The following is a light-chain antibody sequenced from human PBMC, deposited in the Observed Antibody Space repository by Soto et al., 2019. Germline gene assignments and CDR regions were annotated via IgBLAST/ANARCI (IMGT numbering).Light chain of an antibody. CDR2: AAS. V-gene: IGKV1-39*01. J-gene: IGKJ3*01. Sequence: DIQMTQSPSSLSASVGDRVTITCRASQSINNCLNWYQQKPGKAPNLLIYAASSLQSGVPSRFSGSGSGTHFTLTISSLQPEDFATYYCQQGFNTPHTFVPGTKVDIK. CDR3: QQGFNTPHT. CDR1: QSINNC.